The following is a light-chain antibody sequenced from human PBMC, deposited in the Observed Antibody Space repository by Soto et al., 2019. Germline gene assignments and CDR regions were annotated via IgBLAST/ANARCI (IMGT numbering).Light chain of an antibody. CDR3: QQYGSSPFT. J-gene: IGKJ3*01. Sequence: EIVLTQSPGSLSLSPGERATLSCRASQNVSSSYLAWFQQKPGQAPRLLIYGASSRANGIPDRFSGSGSGTDFTLTISRLEPEGFAVYYCQQYGSSPFTFGPGTKVDIK. CDR1: QNVSSSY. V-gene: IGKV3-20*01. CDR2: GAS.